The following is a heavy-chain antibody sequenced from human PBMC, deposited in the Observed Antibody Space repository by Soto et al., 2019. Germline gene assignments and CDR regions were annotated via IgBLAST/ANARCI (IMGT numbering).Heavy chain of an antibody. CDR2: TYYRSKWYN. D-gene: IGHD6-25*01. J-gene: IGHJ4*02. Sequence: SKSLSLTCAISGDSVSSNSAVWNWIRQYPSRGHEWLGRTYYRSKWYNDYAASVKSRIIINPDTSKNQFSLQMNSVTPEDTDVYYCPRERAPMYSRGWPFDYSAQGTLVTVSS. CDR1: GDSVSSNSAV. V-gene: IGHV6-1*01. CDR3: PRERAPMYSRGWPFDY.